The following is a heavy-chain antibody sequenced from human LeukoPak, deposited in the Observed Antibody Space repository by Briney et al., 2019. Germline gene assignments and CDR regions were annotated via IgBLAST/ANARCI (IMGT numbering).Heavy chain of an antibody. V-gene: IGHV1-69*05. Sequence: ASVKVSCKVSGGTFSSYAISWVRRAAGQGGEGRGRIIPIFGTANYAQEFQGRVTITTDESTSTAYMALSSLRSEDTAVYYCARDTYEFWSGYLGWTDPWGQGTLVTVSS. CDR1: GGTFSSYA. D-gene: IGHD3-3*01. CDR2: IIPIFGTA. CDR3: ARDTYEFWSGYLGWTDP. J-gene: IGHJ5*02.